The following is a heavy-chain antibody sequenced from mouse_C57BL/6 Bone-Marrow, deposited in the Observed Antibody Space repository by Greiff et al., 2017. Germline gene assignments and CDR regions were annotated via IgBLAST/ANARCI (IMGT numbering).Heavy chain of an antibody. D-gene: IGHD2-4*01. CDR2: IDPETGGT. Sequence: LVESGAELVRPGASVTLSCKASGYTFTDYEMHWVKQTPVHGLEWIGAIDPETGGTAYNQKFKGKAILTADKSSSTAYMELRSLTSEDSAVYYCIYYDYDRDYWGQGTTLTVSS. J-gene: IGHJ2*01. CDR3: IYYDYDRDY. V-gene: IGHV1-15*01. CDR1: GYTFTDYE.